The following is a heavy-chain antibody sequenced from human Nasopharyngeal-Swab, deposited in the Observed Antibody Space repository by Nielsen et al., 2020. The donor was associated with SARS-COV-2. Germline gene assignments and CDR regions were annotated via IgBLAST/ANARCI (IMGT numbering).Heavy chain of an antibody. D-gene: IGHD6-19*01. J-gene: IGHJ4*02. Sequence: SETLSLTCTVSGGSISSYYWSWIRQPPGKGLEWIGYIYYSGSINYNPSLKSRVTISVDTSKNQFSLKLSSVTAADTAVYYCARDMGESSGWPDPFDYWGQGTLVTVSS. CDR2: IYYSGSI. CDR1: GGSISSYY. CDR3: ARDMGESSGWPDPFDY. V-gene: IGHV4-59*01.